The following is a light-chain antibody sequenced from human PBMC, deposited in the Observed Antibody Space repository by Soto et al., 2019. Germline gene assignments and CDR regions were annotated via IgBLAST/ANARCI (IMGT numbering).Light chain of an antibody. CDR2: GAS. J-gene: IGKJ4*01. V-gene: IGKV3-20*01. CDR1: QSVSSDY. Sequence: EIVLTQSPATLSLSPGERATLSCRASQSVSSDYLVWYQQKPGQAPRLLIYGASRRATGIPDRFSGSGSGTDFTLTISRLAPEDFAVYHCHQYGSTPPTFGGGTKVDIK. CDR3: HQYGSTPPT.